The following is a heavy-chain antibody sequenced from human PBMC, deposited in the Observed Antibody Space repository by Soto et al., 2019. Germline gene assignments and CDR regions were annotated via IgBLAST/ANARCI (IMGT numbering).Heavy chain of an antibody. D-gene: IGHD3-10*01. CDR1: GFTFSSYA. V-gene: IGHV3-23*01. CDR2: ISGSGGST. J-gene: IGHJ4*02. CDR3: AKDMVRGVIIGLYFDY. Sequence: GGSLRLSCAASGFTFSSYATSWVRQAPGKGLEWVSAISGSGGSTYYADSVKGRFTISRDNSKNTLYLQMNSLRAEDTAVYYCAKDMVRGVIIGLYFDYWGQGTLVTVSS.